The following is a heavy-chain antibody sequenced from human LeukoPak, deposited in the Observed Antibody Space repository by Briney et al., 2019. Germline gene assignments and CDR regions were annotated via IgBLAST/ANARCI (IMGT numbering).Heavy chain of an antibody. D-gene: IGHD2-15*01. V-gene: IGHV3-74*01. CDR1: GFSFSTYW. CDR3: TRRVDATRWYDP. CDR2: INGDGSTT. J-gene: IGHJ5*02. Sequence: GGSLRFSCAASGFSFSTYWMHWVRQAPGEGLVWVSRINGDGSTTNYADSVKGRFTISRDNAKSTLYLQMSSLRAEDTAVYYCTRRVDATRWYDPWGQGTLVTVSS.